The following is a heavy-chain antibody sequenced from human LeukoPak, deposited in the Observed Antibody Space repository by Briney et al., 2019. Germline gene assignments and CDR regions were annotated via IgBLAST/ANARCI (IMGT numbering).Heavy chain of an antibody. D-gene: IGHD3-10*01. Sequence: SETLSLTCTVSGYSISSGYYWGWIRQPPGKGLEWIGSIYHSGSTYYNPSLKSRVTISVDTSKNQFSLKLSSVTAADTAVYYCARNGGLFDWYFDLWGRGILVTVSS. CDR2: IYHSGST. CDR3: ARNGGLFDWYFDL. CDR1: GYSISSGYY. V-gene: IGHV4-38-2*02. J-gene: IGHJ2*01.